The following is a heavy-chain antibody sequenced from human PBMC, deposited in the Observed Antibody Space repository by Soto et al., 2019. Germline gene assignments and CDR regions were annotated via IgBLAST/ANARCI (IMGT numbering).Heavy chain of an antibody. CDR2: IKSKTDGGTT. CDR1: GFTFSNAR. CDR3: TTDRFGGDAFDI. Sequence: GGAPRLSRAAPGFTFSNARVSWGRQAPGKGLEWVGRIKSKTDGGTTDYAAPVKGRFTISRDDSKNTLYLQMNSLKTEDTAVYYCTTDRFGGDAFDIWGQGTMVTVSS. J-gene: IGHJ3*02. V-gene: IGHV3-15*01. D-gene: IGHD2-15*01.